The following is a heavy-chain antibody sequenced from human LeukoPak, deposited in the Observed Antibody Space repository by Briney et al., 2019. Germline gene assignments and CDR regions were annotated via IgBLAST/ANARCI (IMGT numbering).Heavy chain of an antibody. CDR1: GFTFSNYW. CDR2: IKQDGSEK. V-gene: IGHV3-7*01. CDR3: ARDLRYSSSWSDAFDI. Sequence: PGGSLRLSCAASGFTFSNYWMSWVRQAPGKGLEGVANIKQDGSEKYYVDSVKGRFTISRDNAKNSLYLQMNSLRAEDTAVYYCARDLRYSSSWSDAFDIWGQGTMVTVSS. J-gene: IGHJ3*02. D-gene: IGHD6-13*01.